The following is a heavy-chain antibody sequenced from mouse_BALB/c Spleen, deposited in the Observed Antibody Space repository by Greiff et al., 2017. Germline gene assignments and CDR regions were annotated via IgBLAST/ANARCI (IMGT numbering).Heavy chain of an antibody. CDR1: GYSFTGYF. CDR2: INPYNGDT. CDR3: ARYYYGSSYAMDY. D-gene: IGHD1-1*01. J-gene: IGHJ4*01. V-gene: IGHV1-20*02. Sequence: EVQLQQSGPELVKPGASVKISCKASGYSFTGYFMNWVMQSHGKSLEWIGRINPYNGDTFYNQKFKGKATLTVDKSSSTAHMELRSLASEDSAVYDCARYYYGSSYAMDYWGQGTSVTVSS.